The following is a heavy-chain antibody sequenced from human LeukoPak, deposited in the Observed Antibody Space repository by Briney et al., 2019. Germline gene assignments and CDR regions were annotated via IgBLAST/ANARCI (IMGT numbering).Heavy chain of an antibody. D-gene: IGHD3-22*01. CDR2: IKQDGSQK. CDR3: ARGYYYDSSGYYPDY. Sequence: GSLRLSCAASGFSFSRFWMTSVRQAPGKGPEWVANIKQDGSQKYYVDSVKGRFTISRDNAKNPLYLQMNSLRAEDAAVYYCARGYYYDSSGYYPDYWGQGTLVTVSS. CDR1: GFSFSRFW. J-gene: IGHJ4*02. V-gene: IGHV3-7*03.